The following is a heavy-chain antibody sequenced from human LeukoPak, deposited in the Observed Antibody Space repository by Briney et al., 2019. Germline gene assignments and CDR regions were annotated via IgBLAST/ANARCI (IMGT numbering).Heavy chain of an antibody. V-gene: IGHV1-69*13. CDR1: GYTFTSYA. J-gene: IGHJ6*02. CDR3: ARDGIYCSGGSCYSGYYYYYGMDV. D-gene: IGHD2-15*01. Sequence: SVKVSCKASGYTFTSYAMNWVRQAPGQGLEWMGGIIPIFGTANYAQKFQGRVTITADESTSTAYMELSSLRSEDTAVYYCARDGIYCSGGSCYSGYYYYYGMDVWGQGTTVTVSS. CDR2: IIPIFGTA.